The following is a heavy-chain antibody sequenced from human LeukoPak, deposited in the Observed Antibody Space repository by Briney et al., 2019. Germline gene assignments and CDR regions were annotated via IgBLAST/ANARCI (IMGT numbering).Heavy chain of an antibody. Sequence: GGSLRLSCTASGFTLSTYTMNWVRQAPGKGLEWVSYISSTSTTIYYADSVKGRFTISRDNSKNSLDLQMNRLTAEDTAVYYCARDRSLVDGDYGVWFDAWGQGSLVTVSS. V-gene: IGHV3-48*04. CDR2: ISSTSTTI. CDR1: GFTLSTYT. D-gene: IGHD4-17*01. CDR3: ARDRSLVDGDYGVWFDA. J-gene: IGHJ5*02.